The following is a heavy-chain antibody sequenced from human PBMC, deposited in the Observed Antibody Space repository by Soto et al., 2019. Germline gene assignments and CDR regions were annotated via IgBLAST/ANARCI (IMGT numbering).Heavy chain of an antibody. CDR2: VSLDSDTI. CDR1: GYDCRTYS. CDR3: PRHYYEYG. Sequence: PGGSLRLSCMASGYDCRTYSMNWVRQAPGQGLEWIAYVSLDSDTIQYADSVKGRFTISRDDAENSLYLQMDSLGDEDTATYYCPRHYYEYGWGQGTTVTVSS. D-gene: IGHD3-3*01. V-gene: IGHV3-48*02. J-gene: IGHJ6*02.